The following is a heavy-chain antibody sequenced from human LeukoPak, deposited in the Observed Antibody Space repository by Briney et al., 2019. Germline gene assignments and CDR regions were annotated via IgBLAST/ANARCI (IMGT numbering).Heavy chain of an antibody. CDR1: GYTLTNHA. J-gene: IGHJ5*02. Sequence: GASVKVSCKASGYTLTNHAISWVRQASGQGLEWMGWMNPNSGNTGYAQKFQGRVTITRNTSISTAYIELSSLRSEDTAVYYCARARVERSDYEFKAWGQGTLVTVSS. CDR3: ARARVERSDYEFKA. D-gene: IGHD5-12*01. V-gene: IGHV1-8*03. CDR2: MNPNSGNT.